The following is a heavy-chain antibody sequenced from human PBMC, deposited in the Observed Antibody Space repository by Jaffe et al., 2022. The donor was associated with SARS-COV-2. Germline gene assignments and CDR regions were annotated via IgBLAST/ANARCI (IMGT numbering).Heavy chain of an antibody. V-gene: IGHV3-30*04. CDR3: ARAGSDYYYYMDV. J-gene: IGHJ6*03. CDR2: ISYVGTNR. Sequence: QVQLAESGGDVVQSGESLRLSCAVTGLDLTDTPMHWVRQAPGKGLEWVAVISYVGTNRYYADSVRGRFIISRDVSKNTLHLQMDSLRVEDTAVYYCARAGSDYYYYMDVWGNGTTVTV. D-gene: IGHD2-15*01. CDR1: GLDLTDTP.